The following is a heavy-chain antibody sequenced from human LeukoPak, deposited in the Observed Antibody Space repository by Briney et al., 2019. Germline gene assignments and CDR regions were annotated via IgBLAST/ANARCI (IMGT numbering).Heavy chain of an antibody. J-gene: IGHJ4*02. D-gene: IGHD6-19*01. CDR1: GFTVSSNY. V-gene: IGHV3-66*01. Sequence: PGGSLRLSCAAPGFTVSSNYMSWVRQAPGKGLEWVSVIYSGGSTYYADSVKGRFTISRDNSKNTLYLQMNSLRAEDTAVYYCARDNGYSSGRSVDYWGQGTLVTVSS. CDR2: IYSGGST. CDR3: ARDNGYSSGRSVDY.